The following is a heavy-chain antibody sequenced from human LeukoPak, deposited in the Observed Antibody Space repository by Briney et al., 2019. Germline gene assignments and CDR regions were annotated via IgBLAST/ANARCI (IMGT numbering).Heavy chain of an antibody. D-gene: IGHD5-24*01. Sequence: PGGSLRLSCAASGFTFSSIAMSWIRQPPGKGLEWIGEINHSGSTNYNPSLKSRVTISVDTSKNQFSLKLSSVTAADTAVYYCARAPHRKRWLQFWGQGTLVTVSS. V-gene: IGHV4-34*01. J-gene: IGHJ4*02. CDR1: GFTFSSIA. CDR3: ARAPHRKRWLQF. CDR2: INHSGST.